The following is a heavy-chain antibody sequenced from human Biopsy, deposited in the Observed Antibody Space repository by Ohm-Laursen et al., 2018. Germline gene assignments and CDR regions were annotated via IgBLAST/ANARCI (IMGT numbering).Heavy chain of an antibody. J-gene: IGHJ4*02. CDR3: ARDRMTDVFGGPTRTDVFDS. CDR2: VNPNSGAT. D-gene: IGHD3-10*01. CDR1: GYTFNDYY. V-gene: IGHV1-2*02. Sequence: ASVKVSCKASGYTFNDYYIHWVRQSPGQGLEWMGWVNPNSGATNSTEKFRGRVTLTRDTSISAVYIELRRLKSDDAAVYFCARDRMTDVFGGPTRTDVFDSWGQGTPVTVSS.